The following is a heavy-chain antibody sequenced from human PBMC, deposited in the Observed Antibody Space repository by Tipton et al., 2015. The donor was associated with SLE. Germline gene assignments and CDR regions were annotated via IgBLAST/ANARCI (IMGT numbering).Heavy chain of an antibody. J-gene: IGHJ4*02. CDR1: GFTFSSYG. CDR2: IWYGGSNK. V-gene: IGHV3-33*06. CDR3: AKDRRSWYYFDY. D-gene: IGHD6-13*01. Sequence: SLRLSCAASGFTFSSYGMHWVRQAPGKGLEWVAVIWYGGSNKYYADSVKGRFTISRDNSKNTLYLQMNSLRAEDTAVYYCAKDRRSWYYFDYWGQGTLVTVSS.